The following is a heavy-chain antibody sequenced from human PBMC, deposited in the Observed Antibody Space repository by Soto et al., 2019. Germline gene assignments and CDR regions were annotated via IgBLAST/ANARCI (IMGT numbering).Heavy chain of an antibody. CDR3: ARVDPRFWSGYYENWFDP. J-gene: IGHJ5*02. Sequence: SETLSLTCTVSGGSISSGGYYWSWIRQPPGEGLEWIGYIYYSGSTYYNPSLKSRVTISVDTSKNQFSLKLSSVTAADTAVYYCARVDPRFWSGYYENWFDPWGQGTLVTVSS. CDR1: GGSISSGGYY. V-gene: IGHV4-31*03. D-gene: IGHD3-3*01. CDR2: IYYSGST.